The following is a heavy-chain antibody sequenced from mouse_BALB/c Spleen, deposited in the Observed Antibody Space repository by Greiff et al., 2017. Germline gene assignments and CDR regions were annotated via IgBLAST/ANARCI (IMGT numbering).Heavy chain of an antibody. CDR2: ISSGSSTI. CDR1: GFTFSSFG. Sequence: EVMLVESGGGLVQPGGSRKLSCAASGFTFSSFGMHWVRQAPEKGLEWVAYISSGSSTIYYADTVKGRFTISRDNPKNTLFLQMTSLRSEDTAMYYCARGGHFDYWGQGTTLTVSS. V-gene: IGHV5-17*02. CDR3: ARGGHFDY. J-gene: IGHJ2*01.